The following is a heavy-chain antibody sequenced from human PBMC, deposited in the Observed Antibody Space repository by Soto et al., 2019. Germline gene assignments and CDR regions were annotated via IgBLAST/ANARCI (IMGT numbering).Heavy chain of an antibody. CDR3: ARDTLVVPAAIPSLYYYYGMDV. CDR2: IYYSGST. D-gene: IGHD2-2*02. V-gene: IGHV4-39*02. Sequence: SETLSLTCTVSGGSISSSSYYWGWIRQPPGKGLEWIGSIYYSGSTYYNPSLKSRVTISVDTSKNSLYLQMNSLRAEDTAVYYCARDTLVVPAAIPSLYYYYGMDVWGQGTTVTVS. J-gene: IGHJ6*02. CDR1: GGSISSSSYY.